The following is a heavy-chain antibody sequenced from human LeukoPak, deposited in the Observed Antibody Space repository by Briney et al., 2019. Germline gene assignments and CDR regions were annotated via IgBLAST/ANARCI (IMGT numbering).Heavy chain of an antibody. J-gene: IGHJ4*02. CDR3: ARDLSGGTDY. Sequence: GGSLRLSSAAPGFSPSSSSISWVRPTPGGGRGWGANIKHDVSEKYYADSVRGRFTIYRDNAKVSLYLQMNSRRDEDTAVYFCARDLSGGTDYWGQGTMVTVSS. D-gene: IGHD1-26*01. V-gene: IGHV3-7*01. CDR1: GFSPSSSS. CDR2: IKHDVSEK.